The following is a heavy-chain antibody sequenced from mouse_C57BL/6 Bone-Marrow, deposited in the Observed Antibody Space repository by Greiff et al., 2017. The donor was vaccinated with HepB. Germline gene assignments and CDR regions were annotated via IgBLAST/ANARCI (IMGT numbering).Heavy chain of an antibody. CDR2: IDPSDSYT. Sequence: VQLQQPGAELVKPGASVKLSCKASGYTFTSYWMQWVKQRPGQGLGWIGEIDPSDSYTNYNQKFKGKATLTVDTSSSTAYMQLSSLTSEDSAVYYCARLNSSGFYFDYWGQGTTLTVSS. CDR1: GYTFTSYW. D-gene: IGHD3-2*02. CDR3: ARLNSSGFYFDY. V-gene: IGHV1-50*01. J-gene: IGHJ2*01.